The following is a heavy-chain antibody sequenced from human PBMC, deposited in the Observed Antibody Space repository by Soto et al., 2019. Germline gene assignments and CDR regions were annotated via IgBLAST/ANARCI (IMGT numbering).Heavy chain of an antibody. CDR2: IYYSGST. CDR3: ARSLYYDFWSGYYHHDAFDI. CDR1: GGSISSSSYY. J-gene: IGHJ3*02. D-gene: IGHD3-3*01. Sequence: SETLSLTCTVSGGSISSSSYYWGWIRQPPGKGLEWIGSIYYSGSTYYNPSLKSRVTISVDTSKNQFSLKLSFVTAADTAVYYCARSLYYDFWSGYYHHDAFDIWGQGTMVTVSS. V-gene: IGHV4-39*01.